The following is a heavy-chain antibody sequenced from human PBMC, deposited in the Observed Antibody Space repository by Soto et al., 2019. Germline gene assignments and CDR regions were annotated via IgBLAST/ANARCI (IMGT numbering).Heavy chain of an antibody. CDR3: AREYGMDV. J-gene: IGHJ6*02. CDR1: GFTFSSYA. CDR2: ISYDGSNK. V-gene: IGHV3-30-3*01. Sequence: LRLSCAASGFTFSSYAMHWVRQAPGKGLEWVAVISYDGSNKYYADSVKGRFTISRDNSKNTLYLQMNSLRAEDTAVYYCAREYGMDVWGQGTTVTVSS.